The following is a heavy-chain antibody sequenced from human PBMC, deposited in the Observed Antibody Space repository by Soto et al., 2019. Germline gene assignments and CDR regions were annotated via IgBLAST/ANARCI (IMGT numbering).Heavy chain of an antibody. D-gene: IGHD2-2*01. V-gene: IGHV3-74*01. CDR2: INSDGSST. CDR3: AALGYCSSTSCYGGYYYYMDV. J-gene: IGHJ6*03. CDR1: GFTFSSYW. Sequence: EVQLVESGGGLVQPGGSLRLSCAASGFTFSSYWMHWVRQAPGKGLVWVSRINSDGSSTSYADSVKGRFTISRDNAKNTLYPQMNSLRAEDTAVYYCAALGYCSSTSCYGGYYYYMDVWGKGTTVTVSS.